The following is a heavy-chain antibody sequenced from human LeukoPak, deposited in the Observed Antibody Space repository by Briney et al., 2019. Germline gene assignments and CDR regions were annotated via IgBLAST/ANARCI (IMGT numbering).Heavy chain of an antibody. V-gene: IGHV4-59*01. CDR3: ARAGSPNWFDP. CDR2: IYYSGST. D-gene: IGHD2-15*01. Sequence: PSETLSLTCTVSGGSISSYYWSWIRQPPGKGLEWLGYIYYSGSTNYNPSLKSRVTISVDTSKNQFSLKLSSVTAADTAVYYCARAGSPNWFDPWGQGTLVTVSS. CDR1: GGSISSYY. J-gene: IGHJ5*02.